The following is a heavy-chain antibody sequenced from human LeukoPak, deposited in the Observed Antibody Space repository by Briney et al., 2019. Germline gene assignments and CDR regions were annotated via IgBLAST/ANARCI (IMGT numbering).Heavy chain of an antibody. CDR2: IQSDGANE. Sequence: GGSLRLSCAASGFTFSTSGMHWIRQAPGKGLEWVALIQSDGANEYYADSVQGRFTISRDNSKNTVHLQINSLRPEDTAMYYCVRDGAHWDLDYWGRGTLVTVSS. D-gene: IGHD7-27*01. V-gene: IGHV3-30*12. CDR3: VRDGAHWDLDY. CDR1: GFTFSTSG. J-gene: IGHJ4*02.